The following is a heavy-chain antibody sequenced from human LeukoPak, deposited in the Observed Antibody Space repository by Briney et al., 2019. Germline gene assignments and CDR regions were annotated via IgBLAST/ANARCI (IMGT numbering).Heavy chain of an antibody. V-gene: IGHV3-74*01. CDR2: IDTTVTGT. CDR1: GFTLSDYW. D-gene: IGHD2-2*01. J-gene: IGHJ4*02. Sequence: GGSLRLSCAASGFTLSDYWTTWVRQVPGKGLEWVSRIDTTVTGTTYADSVKGRFTISRDNAMNTLYLQMNSLSAEDTAVYYCARGGSSGEFDYWGQGTQVTVSS. CDR3: ARGGSSGEFDY.